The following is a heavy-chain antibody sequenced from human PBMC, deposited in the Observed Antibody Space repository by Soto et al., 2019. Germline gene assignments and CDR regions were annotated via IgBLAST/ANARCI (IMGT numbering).Heavy chain of an antibody. D-gene: IGHD3-22*01. CDR1: GFTFSSYA. J-gene: IGHJ4*02. CDR2: ISGSGGST. CDR3: AKDRNPGITMIVVAFMSYDY. Sequence: GGSLRLSCAASGFTFSSYAMSWVRQAPGKGLEWVSAISGSGGSTYYADSVKGRFTISRDNSKNTLYLQMNSLRAEDTAVYYCAKDRNPGITMIVVAFMSYDYWGQGTLVTVSS. V-gene: IGHV3-23*01.